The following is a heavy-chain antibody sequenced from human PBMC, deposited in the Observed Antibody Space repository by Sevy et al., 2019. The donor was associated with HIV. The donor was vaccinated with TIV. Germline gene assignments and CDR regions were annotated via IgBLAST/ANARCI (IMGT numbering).Heavy chain of an antibody. CDR1: GYTFTGYY. D-gene: IGHD3-16*02. J-gene: IGHJ4*02. CDR3: ARGYCIWGSYRKSDY. Sequence: ASVKVSCKASGYTFTGYYMHWVRQAPGQGLEWMGRINPNSGGTNYAQKFQGRVTMTRDTSISTAYMELSRLRSDDTAVYYCARGYCIWGSYRKSDYWGQGTLVTVSS. CDR2: INPNSGGT. V-gene: IGHV1-2*06.